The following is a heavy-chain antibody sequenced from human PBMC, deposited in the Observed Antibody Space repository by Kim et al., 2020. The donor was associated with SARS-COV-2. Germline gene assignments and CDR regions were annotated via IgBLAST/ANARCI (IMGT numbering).Heavy chain of an antibody. D-gene: IGHD3-9*01. V-gene: IGHV3-30*18. J-gene: IGHJ4*02. CDR3: AKDRSVYYDILTGYYYFDY. Sequence: GGSLRLSCAASGFTFSSYGMHWVRQAPGKGLEWVAVISYDGSNKYYADSVKGRFTISRDNSKNTLYLQMNSLRAEDTAVYYCAKDRSVYYDILTGYYYFDYWGQGTLVTVSS. CDR2: ISYDGSNK. CDR1: GFTFSSYG.